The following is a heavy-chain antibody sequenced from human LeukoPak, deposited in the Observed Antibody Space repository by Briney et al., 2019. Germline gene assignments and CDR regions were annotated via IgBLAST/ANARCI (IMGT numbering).Heavy chain of an antibody. CDR3: VKGRISEDGLDF. Sequence: PGGSLRLSCAASGFTFDDYAMHWVRQAPGKGLEWVSGISYNSDTIAYADSVKGRFTISRDNSKNMLYLQMNSLRAEDTAVYYCVKGRISEDGLDFWGQGTLVTVSS. V-gene: IGHV3-9*01. CDR1: GFTFDDYA. D-gene: IGHD6-13*01. CDR2: ISYNSDTI. J-gene: IGHJ4*02.